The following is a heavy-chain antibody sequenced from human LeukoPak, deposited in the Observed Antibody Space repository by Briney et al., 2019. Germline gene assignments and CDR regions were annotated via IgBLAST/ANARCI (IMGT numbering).Heavy chain of an antibody. CDR2: IYSDGST. D-gene: IGHD3-10*01. V-gene: IGHV3-53*01. J-gene: IGHJ3*02. CDR1: GFTVSSNY. Sequence: PGGSLRLSCAASGFTVSSNYMSWVRQAPGKGLEWVSVIYSDGSTYYADSVKGRFTISRDNSKNTLYLQMNSLRAEDTAVYYCARETWFGEPSDAFDIWGQGTMVTVSS. CDR3: ARETWFGEPSDAFDI.